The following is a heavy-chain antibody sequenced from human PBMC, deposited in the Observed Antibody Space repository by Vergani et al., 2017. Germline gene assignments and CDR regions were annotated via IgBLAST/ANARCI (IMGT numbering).Heavy chain of an antibody. CDR2: ISGSGGST. V-gene: IGHV3-23*01. J-gene: IGHJ4*02. CDR1: GFTFSSYA. D-gene: IGHD6-19*01. Sequence: EVQLLESGGGLVQPGGSLRLSCAASGFTFSSYAMSWVRQAPGKGLEWVSAISGSGGSTYYAGSVTGRFTISRDNSKNTLYLQMNSLRAEDTAVYYCAKTPVGPYSSGGSFDYWGQGTLVTVSS. CDR3: AKTPVGPYSSGGSFDY.